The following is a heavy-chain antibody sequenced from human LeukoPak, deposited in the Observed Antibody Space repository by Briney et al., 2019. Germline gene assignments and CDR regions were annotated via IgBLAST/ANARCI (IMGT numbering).Heavy chain of an antibody. CDR3: ARGGGVVPAAIVPRFDY. J-gene: IGHJ4*02. Sequence: SGTLSLTCADYVGSFSGYYWSWMRAPPRKGVEWMGEINHSGSTNYKPSIKSRVTISEDTSKNQYSLKLSSVTAADTAVYYYARGGGVVPAAIVPRFDYWGQRTLVTVSS. V-gene: IGHV4-34*01. CDR1: VGSFSGYY. D-gene: IGHD2-2*01. CDR2: INHSGST.